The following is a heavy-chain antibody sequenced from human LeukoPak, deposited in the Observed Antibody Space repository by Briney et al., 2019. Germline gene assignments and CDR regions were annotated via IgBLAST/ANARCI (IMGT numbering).Heavy chain of an antibody. Sequence: SVKVSCKASGGTFSSYAISWVRQAPGQGLEWMGGIIPVFGTANYAQKFQGRVTITTDESTSTAYMELSSLRSEDTAVYYCARDRRASGSYSSDAFDIWGQGTMVTVSS. CDR2: IIPVFGTA. D-gene: IGHD1-26*01. V-gene: IGHV1-69*05. CDR1: GGTFSSYA. J-gene: IGHJ3*02. CDR3: ARDRRASGSYSSDAFDI.